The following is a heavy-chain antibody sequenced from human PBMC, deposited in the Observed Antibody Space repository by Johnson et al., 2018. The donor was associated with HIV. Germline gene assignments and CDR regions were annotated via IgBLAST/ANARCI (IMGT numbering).Heavy chain of an antibody. D-gene: IGHD2-21*01. CDR2: ISDDGNNK. Sequence: VQLVESGGGVVQPGRSLRLSCAASGFRFSTYALHWVRQTPGKGLEWVALISDDGNNKYYADSVKGRFTISRDNSKNTLYLQMNSLRAEDTAVYYCARARTVVIARPDAFDIWGQGTMVTVSS. J-gene: IGHJ3*02. V-gene: IGHV3-30-3*01. CDR3: ARARTVVIARPDAFDI. CDR1: GFRFSTYA.